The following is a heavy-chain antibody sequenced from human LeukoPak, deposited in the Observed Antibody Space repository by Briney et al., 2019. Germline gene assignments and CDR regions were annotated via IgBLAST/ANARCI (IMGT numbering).Heavy chain of an antibody. J-gene: IGHJ6*02. V-gene: IGHV3-66*02. CDR2: IYSGGNA. D-gene: IGHD3-22*01. CDR1: GFSVSSDY. Sequence: PGGSLRLSCAASGFSVSSDYMNWVRQAPGKGLEWVSVIYSGGNAYYADSVKGRFTISRDNSKDTLFLQMNSLKADDTAVYYCAREHYDDSGGYSSGLDVWGQGTTVTVSS. CDR3: AREHYDDSGGYSSGLDV.